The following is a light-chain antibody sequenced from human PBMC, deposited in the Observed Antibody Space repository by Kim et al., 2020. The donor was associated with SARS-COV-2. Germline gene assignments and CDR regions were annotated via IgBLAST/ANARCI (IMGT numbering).Light chain of an antibody. CDR2: AAT. Sequence: SVGDRVSITCRASEEINNWLAWYQQRPGKAPRLLMFAATSLQSGVPSRFSGSASGTNFTLTITSLQPEDFATYYCQQANSFPRTFGQGTKVEIK. CDR3: QQANSFPRT. V-gene: IGKV1-12*01. J-gene: IGKJ1*01. CDR1: EEINNW.